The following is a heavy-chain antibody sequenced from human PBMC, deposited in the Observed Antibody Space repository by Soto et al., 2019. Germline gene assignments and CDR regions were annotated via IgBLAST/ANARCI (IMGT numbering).Heavy chain of an antibody. CDR3: ARDRGWYGFDS. D-gene: IGHD2-15*01. CDR1: GYTFISHG. V-gene: IGHV1-18*01. J-gene: IGHJ4*02. CDR2: ISAYNGDT. Sequence: QVQLVQSGAEVKKPGASVKVSCKASGYTFISHGISWVRQAPGQGLEWMGWISAYNGDTNSAEKVQDRVTMTPDTSTSTVYMELRSLRSDDTAVYYCARDRGWYGFDSWGQGTVVTVSS.